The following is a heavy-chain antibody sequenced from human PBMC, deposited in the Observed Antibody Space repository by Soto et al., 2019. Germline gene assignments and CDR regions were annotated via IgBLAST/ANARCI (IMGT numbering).Heavy chain of an antibody. V-gene: IGHV5-51*01. CDR2: IYPGDSDT. J-gene: IGHJ6*02. Sequence: GESLKISCKVSGYSFTNYWIGWVRQMPGEGLEWMGIIYPGDSDTRYSPSFQGHVTISADKSISAAYLQWRSLRPEDTAVYYCAKDLRQKPAASGLFYYYYGRDVWSRGTTSTVAS. CDR1: GYSFTNYW. CDR3: AKDLRQKPAASGLFYYYYGRDV. D-gene: IGHD2-2*01.